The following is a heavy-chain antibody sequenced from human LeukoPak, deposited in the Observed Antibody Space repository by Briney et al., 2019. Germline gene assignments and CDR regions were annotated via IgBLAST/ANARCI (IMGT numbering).Heavy chain of an antibody. CDR2: IYYSGGT. CDR3: ARVTYDSSGYYYLDY. J-gene: IGHJ4*02. CDR1: GGSISSGDYY. Sequence: PSETLSLTCTVSGGSISSGDYYWSWIRQPPGKGLEWIGYIYYSGGTYYNPSLKSRVTISVDTSKNQFSLKLSSVTAADTAVYYCARVTYDSSGYYYLDYWGQGTLVTVSS. V-gene: IGHV4-30-4*01. D-gene: IGHD3-22*01.